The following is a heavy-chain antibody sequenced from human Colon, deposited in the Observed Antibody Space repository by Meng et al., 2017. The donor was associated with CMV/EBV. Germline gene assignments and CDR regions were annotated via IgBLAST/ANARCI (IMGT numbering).Heavy chain of an antibody. CDR3: ARHVFTDYTRGFDY. Sequence: QVHLQASGPRLVKPSETLSLTCTVSGDSVSNGCWSWLRQSPDKGLEWIGYICYTGISDSRPSLKSRVTISRDTSNNQFSLTLHSMTAADTAIYYCARHVFTDYTRGFDYWGPGTLVTVSS. J-gene: IGHJ4*02. CDR1: GDSVSNGC. V-gene: IGHV4-59*08. CDR2: ICYTGIS. D-gene: IGHD4-11*01.